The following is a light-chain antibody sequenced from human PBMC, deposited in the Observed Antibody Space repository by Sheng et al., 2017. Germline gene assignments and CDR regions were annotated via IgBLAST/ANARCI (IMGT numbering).Light chain of an antibody. CDR2: DVS. CDR3: SSYTSSNTWV. Sequence: QSALTQPPSASGSPGQSVTISCTGTSSDVGGYNYVSWYQEYPGKAPKLMIYDVSNRPSGISNRFSGSKSGNTASLTISGLQAEDEAHYYCSSYTSSNTWVFGGGTKVTVL. CDR1: SSDVGGYNY. V-gene: IGLV2-14*03. J-gene: IGLJ3*02.